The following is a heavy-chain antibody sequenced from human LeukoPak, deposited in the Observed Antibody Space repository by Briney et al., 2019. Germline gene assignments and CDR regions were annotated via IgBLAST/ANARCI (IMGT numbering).Heavy chain of an antibody. J-gene: IGHJ6*02. V-gene: IGHV3-30-3*01. CDR1: GFTFSSYA. CDR3: ARDKLRGHYYYGMDV. CDR2: ISYDGSNK. Sequence: GGSLRLSCAASGFTFSSYAMHWVRQAPGKGLEWVAVISYDGSNKYYADSVKGRFTISRDNSKNTLYLQMNSLRAEDTAVYYCARDKLRGHYYYGMDVWGQGTTVTVSS.